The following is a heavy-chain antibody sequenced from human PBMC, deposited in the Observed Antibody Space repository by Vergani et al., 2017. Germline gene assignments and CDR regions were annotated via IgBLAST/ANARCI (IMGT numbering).Heavy chain of an antibody. J-gene: IGHJ6*03. CDR3: AAEGRTHHYYYYMDV. CDR1: GFTFTSSA. Sequence: QMQLVQSGPEVKKPGTSVKVSCKASGFTFTSSAVQWVRQARGQRLEWIGWIVVGSGNTNYAQKFQERVTITRDMSTSTAYMELSSLRSEDTAVYYCAAEGRTHHYYYYMDVWGKGTTVTVSS. V-gene: IGHV1-58*01. D-gene: IGHD3-10*01. CDR2: IVVGSGNT.